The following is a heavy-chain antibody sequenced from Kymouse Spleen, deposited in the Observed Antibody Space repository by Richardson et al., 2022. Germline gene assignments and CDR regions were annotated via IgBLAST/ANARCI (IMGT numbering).Heavy chain of an antibody. CDR1: GFTFSNAW. V-gene: IGHV3-15*01. D-gene: IGHD4-11,IGHD4-11*01. CDR2: IKSKTDGGTT. Sequence: EVQLVESGGGLVKPGGSLRLSCAASGFTFSNAWMSWVRQAPGKGLEWVGRIKSKTDGGTTDYAAPVKGRFTISRDDSKNTLYLQMNSLKTEDTAVYYCTTRQDYSNYRYYYYGMDVWGQGTTVTVSS. J-gene: IGHJ6*02. CDR3: TTRQDYSNYRYYYYGMDV.